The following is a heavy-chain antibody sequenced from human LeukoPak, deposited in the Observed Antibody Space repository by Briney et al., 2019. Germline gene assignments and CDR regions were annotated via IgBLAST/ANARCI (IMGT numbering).Heavy chain of an antibody. D-gene: IGHD3-22*01. J-gene: IGHJ6*02. CDR2: IYYSGST. CDR1: GGSVSSGSYY. Sequence: TSETLSLTCTVSGGSVSSGSYYWSWIRQPPGKGLEWIGYIYYSGSTNYNPSLKSRVTISVDTSKNQFSLKLSSVTAADTAVYYCAREGDYYDRWGSLYYYYYYGMDVWGQGTTVTVSS. V-gene: IGHV4-61*01. CDR3: AREGDYYDRWGSLYYYYYYGMDV.